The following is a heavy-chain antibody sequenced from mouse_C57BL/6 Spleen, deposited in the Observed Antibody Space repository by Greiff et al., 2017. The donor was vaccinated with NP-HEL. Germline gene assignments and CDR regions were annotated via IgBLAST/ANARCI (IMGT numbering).Heavy chain of an antibody. CDR1: GYSFTDYN. D-gene: IGHD3-2*02. CDR2: INPNYGTT. Sequence: EVKLVESGPELVKPGASVKISCKASGYSFTDYNMNWVKQSNGKSLEWIGVINPNYGTTSYNQKFKGKVTLTVDQSSSTAYMQHNSLTSEDSAVYYCARTAQATLFNYWGKGTTLTVSS. V-gene: IGHV1-39*01. CDR3: ARTAQATLFNY. J-gene: IGHJ2*01.